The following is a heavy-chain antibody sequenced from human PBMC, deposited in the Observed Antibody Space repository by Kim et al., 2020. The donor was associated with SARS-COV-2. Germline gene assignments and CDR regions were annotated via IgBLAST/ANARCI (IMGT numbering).Heavy chain of an antibody. CDR2: ISGGGGKR. CDR3: AKCRSGWGNDAFDI. D-gene: IGHD3-10*01. CDR1: GFTFDSYA. V-gene: IGHV3-23*01. J-gene: IGHJ3*02. Sequence: GGSLRLSCAASGFTFDSYAMSWVRQAPGKGLEWVSFISGGGGKRFYAGSVKGRFTISRDNSKNTLFLQLNSLRAEDTALYYCAKCRSGWGNDAFDIWGLGTMVTVSS.